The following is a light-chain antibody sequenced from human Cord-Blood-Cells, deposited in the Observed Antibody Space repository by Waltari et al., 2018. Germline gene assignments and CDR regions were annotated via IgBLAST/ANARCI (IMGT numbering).Light chain of an antibody. CDR1: QSVLYSSNNKNY. CDR3: QQYYSTPIT. V-gene: IGKV4-1*01. CDR2: WAS. J-gene: IGKJ5*01. Sequence: DIVMTQSPDSLAMSLGERATINCKSSQSVLYSSNNKNYLAWYQQKPGQPHKLLIYWASTRESGVRDRFSGSGSGTDFTLTISSLQAEDVAVYYGQQYYSTPITVGQGTRLEIK.